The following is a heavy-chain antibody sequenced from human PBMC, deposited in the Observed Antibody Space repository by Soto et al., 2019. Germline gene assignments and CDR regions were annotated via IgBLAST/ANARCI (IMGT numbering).Heavy chain of an antibody. Sequence: ASVKVSCKASGYTFTSYDINWVRQATGQGLEWMGWMNPNSGNTGYAQKFQGRVTMTRNTSISTAYMEPSSLRSEDTAVYYCARLHYYGSGSYYDYYYYYYMDVWGKGTTVTVSS. D-gene: IGHD3-10*01. J-gene: IGHJ6*03. V-gene: IGHV1-8*01. CDR3: ARLHYYGSGSYYDYYYYYYMDV. CDR1: GYTFTSYD. CDR2: MNPNSGNT.